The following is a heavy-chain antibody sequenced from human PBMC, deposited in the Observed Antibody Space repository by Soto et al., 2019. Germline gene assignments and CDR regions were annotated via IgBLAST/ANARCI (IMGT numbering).Heavy chain of an antibody. CDR3: ARRNAPSLYYYDSSGPLEYGMDV. V-gene: IGHV1-18*01. CDR2: ISAYNGNT. D-gene: IGHD3-22*01. CDR1: GYTFTSYG. Sequence: ASVKVSCKASGYTFTSYGISWVRQAPGQGLEWMGWISAYNGNTNYAQKLQGRVTMTTDTSTSTAYMELRSLRSDDTAVYYCARRNAPSLYYYDSSGPLEYGMDVWGQGTTVTVAS. J-gene: IGHJ6*02.